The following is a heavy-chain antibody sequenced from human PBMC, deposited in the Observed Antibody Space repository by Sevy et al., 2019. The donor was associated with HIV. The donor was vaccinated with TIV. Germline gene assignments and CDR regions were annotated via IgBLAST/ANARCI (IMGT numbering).Heavy chain of an antibody. Sequence: GGSLRLSCSASGFAFSAYWMVWVRQGPGKGLEWVANIKQDGSEQNYVDSVEGRFTISRDNGKNLLYLQMNDLRAEDTAGCFCGGGGGGFYGDYPFDYWGHGTLVTVSS. CDR2: IKQDGSEQ. V-gene: IGHV3-7*04. CDR3: GGGGGGFYGDYPFDY. CDR1: GFAFSAYW. J-gene: IGHJ4*01. D-gene: IGHD4-17*01.